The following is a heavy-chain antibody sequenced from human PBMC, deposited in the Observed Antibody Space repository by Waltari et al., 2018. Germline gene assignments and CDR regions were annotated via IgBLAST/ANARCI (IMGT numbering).Heavy chain of an antibody. CDR2: IYYMGRT. V-gene: IGHV4-39*01. CDR1: GGSISSSSYY. CDR3: ARHGGVEN. J-gene: IGHJ4*02. D-gene: IGHD3-3*01. Sequence: QLQLQESGPGLVKPSETLSLTCTVSGGSISSSSYYWGWIRQPPGKGLEGIGSIYYMGRTYYNPSLKSRVTISVDTSKSQFSLNLSSVTAADTAVYYCARHGGVENWGQGTLVTVSS.